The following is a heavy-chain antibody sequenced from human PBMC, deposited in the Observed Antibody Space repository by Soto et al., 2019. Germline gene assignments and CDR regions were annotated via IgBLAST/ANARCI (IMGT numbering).Heavy chain of an antibody. CDR1: GFTFSSYA. CDR2: MSGSGDNT. Sequence: EVQLLESGGDLVQPGGSLRLSCAASGFTFSSYAMSWVRQAPGKGPEWVSAMSGSGDNTYYADSVKGRFIISRDNSKNTLYLQMSSLRVDDSATDSSAKGRSDTCANYFAPWGQGPLVTVS. V-gene: IGHV3-23*01. CDR3: AKGRSDTCANYFAP. J-gene: IGHJ5*02. D-gene: IGHD1-7*01.